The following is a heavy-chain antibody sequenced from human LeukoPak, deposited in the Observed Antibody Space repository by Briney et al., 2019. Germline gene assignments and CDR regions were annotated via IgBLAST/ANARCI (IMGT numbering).Heavy chain of an antibody. CDR2: ISSSGSTI. CDR3: ARGRHYDILTGYFGMAYYFDY. Sequence: GGSLRLSCAASGFTFSDYYMSWIRQAPGKGLEWVSYISSSGSTIYYADSVKGRFTISRDNAKNSLYLQMNSLRAEDTAVYYCARGRHYDILTGYFGMAYYFDYWGQGTLVTVSS. D-gene: IGHD3-9*01. J-gene: IGHJ4*02. V-gene: IGHV3-11*01. CDR1: GFTFSDYY.